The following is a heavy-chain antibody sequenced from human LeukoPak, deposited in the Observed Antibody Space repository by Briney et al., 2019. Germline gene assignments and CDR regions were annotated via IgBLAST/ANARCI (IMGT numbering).Heavy chain of an antibody. CDR1: GFTFSSYA. V-gene: IGHV3-23*01. Sequence: GGSLRLSCAASGFTFSSYAMSWVRQAPGKGLEWVSAISGSGGSTYYADSVKGRFTISRDNSKNSLYLQMNSLRAEDTAVYYCGRVSESLVNGGVSWSFDNWGQGTLVTVSS. J-gene: IGHJ4*02. CDR2: ISGSGGST. CDR3: GRVSESLVNGGVSWSFDN. D-gene: IGHD2-15*01.